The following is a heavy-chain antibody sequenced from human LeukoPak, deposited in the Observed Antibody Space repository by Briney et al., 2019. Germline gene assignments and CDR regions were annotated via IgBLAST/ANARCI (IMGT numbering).Heavy chain of an antibody. V-gene: IGHV1-69*04. CDR1: GGTFSSYA. CDR2: IIPILGIA. Sequence: SVKVSCKASGGTFSSYAISWVRQAPGQGLEWMGRIIPILGIANYAQKFQGRVTMTEDTSTDTAYMELSSLRSEDTAVYYCATGSGLYNWFDPWGQGTLVTVSS. D-gene: IGHD3-16*02. J-gene: IGHJ5*02. CDR3: ATGSGLYNWFDP.